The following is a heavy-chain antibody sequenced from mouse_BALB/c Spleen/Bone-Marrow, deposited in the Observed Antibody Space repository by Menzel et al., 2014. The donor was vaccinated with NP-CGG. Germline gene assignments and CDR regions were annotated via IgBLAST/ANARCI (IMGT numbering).Heavy chain of an antibody. D-gene: IGHD1-1*01. J-gene: IGHJ2*01. V-gene: IGHV1S81*02. Sequence: VQLQQSGAELVKPGASVKLSCKASGYTFTSYWMHWVKQRPGQGLEWIGEINPSNGRTNCNEKFKSKATLTVDKSSSTAYMQLSSLTSEDSAVYYCALYYYGSLDYWGQGTTLTVSS. CDR2: INPSNGRT. CDR1: GYTFTSYW. CDR3: ALYYYGSLDY.